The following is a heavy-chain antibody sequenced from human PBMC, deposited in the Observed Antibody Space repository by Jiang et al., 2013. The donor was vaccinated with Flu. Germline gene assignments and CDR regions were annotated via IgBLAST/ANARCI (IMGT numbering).Heavy chain of an antibody. J-gene: IGHJ4*02. Sequence: CAASGFSFSTYSMNWVRQAPGKGLEWISYISSSSSTIKYADSVKGRFTISRDNVKNSLYLQMNSLRDEDTAVYYCARGGIASAGLDYFDYWGQGTLVTVSS. CDR3: ARGGIASAGLDYFDY. CDR1: GFSFSTYS. V-gene: IGHV3-48*02. CDR2: ISSSSSTI. D-gene: IGHD6-13*01.